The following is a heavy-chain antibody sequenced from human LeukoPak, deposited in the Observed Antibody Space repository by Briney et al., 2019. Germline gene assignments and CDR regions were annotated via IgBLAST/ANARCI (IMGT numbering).Heavy chain of an antibody. D-gene: IGHD1/OR15-1a*01. Sequence: RPFWAEPGVGNSSSGLCWPRQSPGKGLEWVAAIWYDGSNKYYADSVKGRFTISRDNSKNTLYLQMNSLRAEDTAVYYCAKDAGATNRYYYMDVWGKGTTVTVSS. V-gene: IGHV3-33*06. CDR1: GVGNSSSG. CDR2: IWYDGSNK. CDR3: AKDAGATNRYYYMDV. J-gene: IGHJ6*03.